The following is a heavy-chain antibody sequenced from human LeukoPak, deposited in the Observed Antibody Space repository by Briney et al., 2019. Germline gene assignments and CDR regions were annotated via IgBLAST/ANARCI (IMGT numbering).Heavy chain of an antibody. CDR2: IKQDGSEK. Sequence: GGSLRLSCAASGFTFSSYWMSWVRQAPGKGLEWVANIKQDGSEKYYVDSVKGRFTISRDNAKNSLYLQMNSLRAEDTAVYYCAREGWSSSWYPKPYYYYGMDVWGKGTTVIVSS. V-gene: IGHV3-7*03. J-gene: IGHJ6*04. D-gene: IGHD6-13*01. CDR1: GFTFSSYW. CDR3: AREGWSSSWYPKPYYYYGMDV.